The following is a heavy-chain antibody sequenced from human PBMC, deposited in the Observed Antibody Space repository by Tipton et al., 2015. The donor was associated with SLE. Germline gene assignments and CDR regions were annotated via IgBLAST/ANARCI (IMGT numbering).Heavy chain of an antibody. CDR1: GFTFSSYA. Sequence: GSLRLSCTASGFTFSSYAMSWVRQAPGKGLEWVSVIYSGGNSTYYADSVKGRFTVSRDNSKSTLYLQMSSLRAEDTAVYYCVKERKGGYFPLDYWGQGTLVTISS. CDR3: VKERKGGYFPLDY. CDR2: IYSGGNST. D-gene: IGHD3-22*01. V-gene: IGHV3-23*03. J-gene: IGHJ4*02.